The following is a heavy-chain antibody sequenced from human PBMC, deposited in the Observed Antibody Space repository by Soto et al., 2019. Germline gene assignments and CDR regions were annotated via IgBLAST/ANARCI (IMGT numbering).Heavy chain of an antibody. Sequence: QVQLVESGGGVVQPGRSLRLSCAASGFTFSSYAMHWVRQAPGKGLEWVAVISYDGSNKYYADSVKGRFTISRDNSKNTPYLQMNRLRAEDTAVYYCARPLWRNDYNWGYFDLWGRGTLVTVSS. CDR1: GFTFSSYA. CDR2: ISYDGSNK. D-gene: IGHD4-4*01. V-gene: IGHV3-30-3*01. CDR3: ARPLWRNDYNWGYFDL. J-gene: IGHJ2*01.